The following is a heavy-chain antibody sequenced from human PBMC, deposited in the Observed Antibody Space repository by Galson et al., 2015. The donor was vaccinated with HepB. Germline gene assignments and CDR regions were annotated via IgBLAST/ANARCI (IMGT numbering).Heavy chain of an antibody. CDR2: ISDSGNNR. Sequence: SLRLSCAASGFTFSSYEMNWVRQAPGKGLEWVSYISDSGNNRYYADSVKGRFTISRDNAKNSLYLQMNSLRAEDTAVYYCARDLEVAVAGTNWFDPWGQGTLVSVSS. J-gene: IGHJ5*02. D-gene: IGHD6-19*01. CDR1: GFTFSSYE. V-gene: IGHV3-48*03. CDR3: ARDLEVAVAGTNWFDP.